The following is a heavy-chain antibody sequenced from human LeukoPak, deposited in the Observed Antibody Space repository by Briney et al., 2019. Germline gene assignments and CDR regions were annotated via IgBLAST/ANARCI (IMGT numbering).Heavy chain of an antibody. J-gene: IGHJ4*02. Sequence: GGSLRLSCAASGFTFSSYAMHWVRQAPGKGLEYVSAISSNGGSTYYANSVKGRFTISRDNSKNTLYLQMGSLRAEDMAVYYCAGDSAPRVTIFGVVPFDYWGQGTLVTVSP. V-gene: IGHV3-64*01. CDR1: GFTFSSYA. CDR2: ISSNGGST. CDR3: AGDSAPRVTIFGVVPFDY. D-gene: IGHD3-3*01.